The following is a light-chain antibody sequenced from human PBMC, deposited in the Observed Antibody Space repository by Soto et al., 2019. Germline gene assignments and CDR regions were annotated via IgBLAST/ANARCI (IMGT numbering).Light chain of an antibody. V-gene: IGLV1-47*01. J-gene: IGLJ3*02. CDR1: SSNIGSNY. Sequence: QSVLTQPPSASGTPGQRVTISCSGSSSNIGSNYVYWYQQLPGTAPKLLIYRNNQRPSGVPDRFSGSKSGTSASLAISGLRSEDEADYYCAAWDDSLSAWVFGGGTQLTV. CDR3: AAWDDSLSAWV. CDR2: RNN.